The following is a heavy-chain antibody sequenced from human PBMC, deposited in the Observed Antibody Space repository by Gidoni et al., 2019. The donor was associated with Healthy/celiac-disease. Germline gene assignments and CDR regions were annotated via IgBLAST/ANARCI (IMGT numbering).Heavy chain of an antibody. Sequence: QVQLQESGPGLVKPSETLSLTCTVSGGSISSYYWSWIRQPPGKGLEWIGYIYYSGSTNYNPSLKSRVTISVDTSKNQFSLKLSSVTAADTAVYYCARDSYGYFDYWGQGTLVTVSS. CDR3: ARDSYGYFDY. CDR1: GGSISSYY. CDR2: IYYSGST. V-gene: IGHV4-59*01. D-gene: IGHD3-10*01. J-gene: IGHJ4*02.